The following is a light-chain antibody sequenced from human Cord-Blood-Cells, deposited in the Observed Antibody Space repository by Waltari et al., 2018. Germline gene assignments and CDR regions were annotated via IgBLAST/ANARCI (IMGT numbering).Light chain of an antibody. CDR1: SSDVGGYNY. Sequence: QSALTQPASVSGSPGQSITISYTGTSSDVGGYNYVSWYQQHPGKAPKLMIYEVSNRPSGVSNRFSGSKSGNTASLTISALQAEDEADYYCSSYTSSSTRVFGGGTKLTVL. J-gene: IGLJ3*02. CDR2: EVS. V-gene: IGLV2-14*01. CDR3: SSYTSSSTRV.